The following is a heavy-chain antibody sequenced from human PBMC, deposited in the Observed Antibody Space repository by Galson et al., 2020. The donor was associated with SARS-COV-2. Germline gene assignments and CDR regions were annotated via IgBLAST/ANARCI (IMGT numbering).Heavy chain of an antibody. V-gene: IGHV4-59*01. CDR2: IYNSVHT. J-gene: IGHJ3*01. CDR3: ARGDPYCSGGACAFDV. D-gene: IGHD2-15*01. Sequence: SETLSLTCTVSGGSMSSYYWTWIRQPPEKGMERIGFIYNSVHTKYDPSLNSRATISVDTSKNQFSLNLISVTAADTAVYFCARGDPYCSGGACAFDVWGRGTVVTVSS. CDR1: GGSMSSYY.